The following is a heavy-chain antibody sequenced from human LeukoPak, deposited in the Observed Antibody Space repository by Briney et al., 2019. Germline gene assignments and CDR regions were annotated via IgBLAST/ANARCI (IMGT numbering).Heavy chain of an antibody. V-gene: IGHV1-2*06. CDR3: ARTGITFGGVIVIQGGSDY. CDR2: INPNSGGT. J-gene: IGHJ4*02. D-gene: IGHD3-16*02. CDR1: GYTFTGYY. Sequence: GASVKVSCKASGYTFTGYYMHWVRQAPGQGLEWMGRINPNSGGTNYVQKFQGRVTMTRDTSISTAYMELSRLRSDDTAVYYCARTGITFGGVIVIQGGSDYWGQGTLVTVSS.